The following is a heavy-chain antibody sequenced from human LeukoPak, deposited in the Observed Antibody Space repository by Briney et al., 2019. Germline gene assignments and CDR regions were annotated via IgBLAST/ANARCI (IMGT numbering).Heavy chain of an antibody. Sequence: GGSLRLSCAASGFSFSNYIINWVRQAPGKGLEWVSSISGSSSYIYYADSVKGRFTISRDNPKNSVYLQVSSLSAEDTAVYYCARGRSSSSWFDYWGQGTLVTVSS. J-gene: IGHJ5*01. D-gene: IGHD6-13*01. V-gene: IGHV3-21*01. CDR3: ARGRSSSSWFDY. CDR2: ISGSSSYI. CDR1: GFSFSNYI.